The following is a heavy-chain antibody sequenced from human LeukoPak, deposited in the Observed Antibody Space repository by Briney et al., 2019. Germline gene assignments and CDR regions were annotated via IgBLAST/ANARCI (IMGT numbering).Heavy chain of an antibody. Sequence: GGSLRLSCADSGFTFSSFWMSEVRQAPGKGLEWVATIKRDGSEKHYVDSVKGRFTISRDNAEKSLYLQMNSLRAEDTAVYYCARARDYGSGKVNAFDIWGQGTMVTVSS. V-gene: IGHV3-7*05. D-gene: IGHD3-10*01. J-gene: IGHJ3*02. CDR2: IKRDGSEK. CDR1: GFTFSSFW. CDR3: ARARDYGSGKVNAFDI.